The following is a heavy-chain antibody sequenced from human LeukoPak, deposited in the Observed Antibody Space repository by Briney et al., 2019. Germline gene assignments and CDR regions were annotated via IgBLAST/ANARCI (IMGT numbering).Heavy chain of an antibody. Sequence: SETLSLTCTVSGDSITAYYWNWVRQPPGKGLEWIGYIHYTGKNFYNPSLKSRITISVDTSKNQVSLKLSSVTAADTAVYYCARDTHEYGSGSYYDDTFDSWGQGTLVTVSS. D-gene: IGHD3-10*01. CDR3: ARDTHEYGSGSYYDDTFDS. J-gene: IGHJ3*02. CDR1: GDSITAYY. V-gene: IGHV4-59*01. CDR2: IHYTGKN.